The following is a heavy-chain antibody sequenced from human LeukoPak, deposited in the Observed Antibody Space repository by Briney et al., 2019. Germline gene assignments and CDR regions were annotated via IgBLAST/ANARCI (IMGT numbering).Heavy chain of an antibody. CDR1: GFTFSSYAM. J-gene: IGHJ3*02. Sequence: PGGSLRLSCAASGFTFSSYAMSWVRQPPGKGLEWIGEIYHGGSTNYNPSLKSRVTISVDKSKNQFSLKLSSVTAADTAVYYCARYCSTHAFDIWGQGTMVTVSS. CDR2: IYHGGST. D-gene: IGHD2-2*01. V-gene: IGHV4-4*02. CDR3: ARYCSTHAFDI.